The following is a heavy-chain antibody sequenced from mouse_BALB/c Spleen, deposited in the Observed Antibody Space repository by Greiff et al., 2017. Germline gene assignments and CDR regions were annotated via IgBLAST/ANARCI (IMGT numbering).Heavy chain of an antibody. CDR3: ARDRDYYGSSYGFAY. J-gene: IGHJ3*01. CDR1: GYAFSSYW. D-gene: IGHD1-1*01. Sequence: QVQLQQPGAELVRPGASVKISCKASGYAFSSYWMNWVKQRPGQGLEWIGQIYPGDGDTNYNGKFKGKATLTADKSSSTAYMQLSSLTSEDSAVYFCARDRDYYGSSYGFAYWGQGTLVTVSA. CDR2: IYPGDGDT. V-gene: IGHV1-80*01.